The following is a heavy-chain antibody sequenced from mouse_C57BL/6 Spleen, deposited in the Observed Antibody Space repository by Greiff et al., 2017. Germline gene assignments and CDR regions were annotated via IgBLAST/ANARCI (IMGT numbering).Heavy chain of an antibody. CDR2: IWRGGST. J-gene: IGHJ4*01. CDR3: AKNSYYSNYGAMDY. V-gene: IGHV2-5*01. CDR1: GFSLTSYG. D-gene: IGHD2-5*01. Sequence: LVESGPGLVQPSQSLSITCTVSGFSLTSYGVHWVRQSPGKGLEWLGVIWRGGSTDYNAAFMSRLSITKDNSKSQVFFKMNSLQADDTAIYYCAKNSYYSNYGAMDYWGQGTSVTVSS.